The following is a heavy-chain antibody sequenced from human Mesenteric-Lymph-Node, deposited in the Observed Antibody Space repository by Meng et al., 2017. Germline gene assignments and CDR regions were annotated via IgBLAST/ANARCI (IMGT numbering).Heavy chain of an antibody. CDR2: ISSSGSTI. D-gene: IGHD2-15*01. Sequence: GGSLRLSCAASGFTFSSYEMNWVRQAPGKGLEWVSYISSSGSTIYYADSVKGRFTISRDNAKNSLYLQMNSLRAEDTAVYYCARFGGMDYYGMDVWGQGTTVTVSS. CDR3: ARFGGMDYYGMDV. J-gene: IGHJ6*02. V-gene: IGHV3-48*03. CDR1: GFTFSSYE.